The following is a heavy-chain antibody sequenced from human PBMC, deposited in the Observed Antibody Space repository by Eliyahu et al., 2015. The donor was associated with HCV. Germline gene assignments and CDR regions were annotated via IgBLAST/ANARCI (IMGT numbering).Heavy chain of an antibody. J-gene: IGHJ4*02. CDR1: GYTFTSXG. CDR2: IXXYNGNT. Sequence: QVQLVQSGAEVKKPGASVKVSCXASGYTFTSXGISWVRQAPGQGLEWMGWIXXYNGNTNYAQKLQGRVTMTTDTSTSTAYMELRSLRSDDTAVYYCARGQAHIAVAGPEDYWGQGTLVTVSS. CDR3: ARGQAHIAVAGPEDY. D-gene: IGHD6-19*01. V-gene: IGHV1-18*04.